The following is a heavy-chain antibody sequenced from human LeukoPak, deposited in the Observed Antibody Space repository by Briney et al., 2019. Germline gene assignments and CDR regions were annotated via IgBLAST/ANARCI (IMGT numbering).Heavy chain of an antibody. J-gene: IGHJ2*01. D-gene: IGHD3-10*01. CDR2: IQPDGSRK. V-gene: IGHV3-30*02. Sequence: GGSLRLSCVASGFTFSNYGLHWVRQAPGKGLEWVAFIQPDGSRKYYADSVTGRFTISRDNSRNTLYLQMNSLKAEDTAVFYCARDIWPWHFDLCGRGTLVTVSS. CDR3: ARDIWPWHFDL. CDR1: GFTFSNYG.